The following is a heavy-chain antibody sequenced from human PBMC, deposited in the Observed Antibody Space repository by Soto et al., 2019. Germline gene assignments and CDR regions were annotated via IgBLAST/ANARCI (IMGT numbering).Heavy chain of an antibody. V-gene: IGHV3-74*01. CDR2: INSDGSTT. Sequence: EVQLVESGGGLVQPGGSLRLSCAASGFTFSSYWMHWVRQTPGKGLVWVSRINSDGSTTSYEDSVKGRFTISRDNARKTLYLQMSSLRAEDTAGYYCARGGGGSDYTFFDYWGQGSLVTVAS. CDR3: ARGGGGSDYTFFDY. CDR1: GFTFSSYW. J-gene: IGHJ4*02. D-gene: IGHD1-26*01.